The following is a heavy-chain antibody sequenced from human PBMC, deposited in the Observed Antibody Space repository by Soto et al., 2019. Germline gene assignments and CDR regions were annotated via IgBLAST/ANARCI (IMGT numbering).Heavy chain of an antibody. CDR2: ISYDGSNK. CDR3: AREHRNDSSGYYFDY. CDR1: GFTFSSYA. Sequence: QVPLVESGGGVVQPGRSLRLSCAASGFTFSSYAMHWVRQAPGKGLEWVAVISYDGSNKYYADSVKGRFTISRDNSKNTLYLQMNSLRAEDTAVYYCAREHRNDSSGYYFDYWGQGTLVTVSS. J-gene: IGHJ4*02. D-gene: IGHD3-22*01. V-gene: IGHV3-30-3*01.